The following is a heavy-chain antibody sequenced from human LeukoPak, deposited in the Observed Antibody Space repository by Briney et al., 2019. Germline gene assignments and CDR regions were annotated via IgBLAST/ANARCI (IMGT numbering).Heavy chain of an antibody. CDR3: AKDRQWYCSGGSCYGDY. D-gene: IGHD2-15*01. CDR1: GFTFDDYA. Sequence: GGSLRLSCAASGFTFDDYAMHWVRQAPGKDLEWVSLISGDGGSTYYADSVKGRFIISRDNSKNSLYLQMNSLRTEDTALYYCAKDRQWYCSGGSCYGDYWGQGTLVTVSS. J-gene: IGHJ4*02. V-gene: IGHV3-43*02. CDR2: ISGDGGST.